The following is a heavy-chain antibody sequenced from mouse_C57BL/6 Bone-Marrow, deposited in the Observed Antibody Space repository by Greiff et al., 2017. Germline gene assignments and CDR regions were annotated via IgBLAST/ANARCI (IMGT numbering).Heavy chain of an antibody. CDR1: GYTFTSYG. Sequence: VKLQQSGAELARPGASVKLSCKASGYTFTSYGISWVKQRTGQGLEWIGEIYPRSGNTYYNEKFKGKATLTADKSSSTAYMELRSLTSEDSAVYFCARSGNYYGNAYWGQGTLVTVSA. D-gene: IGHD1-1*01. V-gene: IGHV1-81*01. CDR2: IYPRSGNT. J-gene: IGHJ3*01. CDR3: ARSGNYYGNAY.